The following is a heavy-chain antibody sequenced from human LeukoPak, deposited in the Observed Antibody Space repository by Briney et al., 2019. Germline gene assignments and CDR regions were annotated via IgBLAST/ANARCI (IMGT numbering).Heavy chain of an antibody. J-gene: IGHJ4*02. CDR2: INPNSGGT. Sequence: ASVKVSCKASGYTFTGYYMHWLRQAPGQGLEWMGWINPNSGGTNYVQKFQGRVTMTRDTCISTAYMVLSSRRSDDTAVYYCARENRERSSSSSSVDYWGQGTLVTVSS. CDR3: ARENRERSSSSSSVDY. D-gene: IGHD6-6*01. CDR1: GYTFTGYY. V-gene: IGHV1-2*02.